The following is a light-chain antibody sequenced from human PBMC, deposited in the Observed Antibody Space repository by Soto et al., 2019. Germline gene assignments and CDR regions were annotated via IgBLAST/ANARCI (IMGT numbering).Light chain of an antibody. CDR3: QSYDSSLSGWV. V-gene: IGLV1-40*01. J-gene: IGLJ3*02. Sequence: QSVLTQPPSVSGAPGQRVTISCTGSSPNIGAGYDIHWYQQLPGTAPKLLIYGNSNRPSGVPDRFSGSKSGTSASLAITGLQDEDEADYYCQSYDSSLSGWVFGGGTKLTVL. CDR2: GNS. CDR1: SPNIGAGYD.